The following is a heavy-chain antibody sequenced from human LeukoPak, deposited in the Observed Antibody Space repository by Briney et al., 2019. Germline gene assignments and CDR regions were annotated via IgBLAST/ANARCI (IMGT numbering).Heavy chain of an antibody. D-gene: IGHD6-19*01. J-gene: IGHJ6*03. CDR3: ARTGYSSGWGYYYYYYYMDV. CDR1: GGTFISYA. CDR2: IIPIFGTA. V-gene: IGHV1-69*13. Sequence: SVKVSCKASGGTFISYAISWVRQAPGQGLEWMGGIIPIFGTANYAQKFQGRVTITADESTSTAYMELSSLRSEDTAVYYCARTGYSSGWGYYYYYYYMDVWGKGTTVTVSS.